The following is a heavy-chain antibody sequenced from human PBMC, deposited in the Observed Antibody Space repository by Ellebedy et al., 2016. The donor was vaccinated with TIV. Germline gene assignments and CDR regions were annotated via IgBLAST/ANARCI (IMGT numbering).Heavy chain of an antibody. CDR1: GYTFTNYT. Sequence: AASVKVSCKASGYTFTNYTIHWVRQAPGQRLEWMGWINAGNGNTKYSQKFQGRVTITRDTSATTAYMELSSLRSEDTAVYYCARDRQVPYFDWLLFEGIWDNWGQGTLVTVSS. V-gene: IGHV1-3*01. CDR3: ARDRQVPYFDWLLFEGIWDN. J-gene: IGHJ4*02. D-gene: IGHD3-9*01. CDR2: INAGNGNT.